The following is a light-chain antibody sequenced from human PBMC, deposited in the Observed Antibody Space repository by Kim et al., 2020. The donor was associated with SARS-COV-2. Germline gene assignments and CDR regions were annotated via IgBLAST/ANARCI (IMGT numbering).Light chain of an antibody. V-gene: IGKV3-11*01. J-gene: IGKJ1*01. Sequence: ATLFLSPGERATLSCRASQTVSSHLAWYQQKPGQAPRLLIYDASNRATGIPARFSGSGSGTDLTLTISSLEPEDFAVYYCQHNKTFGQGTKVDIK. CDR2: DAS. CDR3: QHNKT. CDR1: QTVSSH.